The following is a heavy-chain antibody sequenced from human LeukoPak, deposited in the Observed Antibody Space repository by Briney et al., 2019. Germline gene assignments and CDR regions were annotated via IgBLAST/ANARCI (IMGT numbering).Heavy chain of an antibody. Sequence: GGSLRLSCAASGFTFSAYSMNWVRQAPGKGLEWVSYINSPSSTIYYADSVKGRFTISRDNANDSLYLQMNSLRAEDTAVYYCASPYSGTALPDYWGQGTLVTVSS. CDR2: INSPSSTI. CDR1: GFTFSAYS. CDR3: ASPYSGTALPDY. J-gene: IGHJ4*02. D-gene: IGHD1-26*01. V-gene: IGHV3-48*01.